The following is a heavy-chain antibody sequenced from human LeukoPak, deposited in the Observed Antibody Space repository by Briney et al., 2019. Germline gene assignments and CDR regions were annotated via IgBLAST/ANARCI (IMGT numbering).Heavy chain of an antibody. CDR2: ISYDADKK. J-gene: IGHJ3*02. Sequence: GGSLRLSCEASGLTFRTYAMHWVRQAPGRGLEWVAVISYDADKKQYADSVKGRFTISRDNSKNTLYLQMNSLRAEDTAVYYCAKDFRLVGATDAFDIWGQGTMVTVSS. V-gene: IGHV3-30*04. CDR3: AKDFRLVGATDAFDI. CDR1: GLTFRTYA. D-gene: IGHD1-26*01.